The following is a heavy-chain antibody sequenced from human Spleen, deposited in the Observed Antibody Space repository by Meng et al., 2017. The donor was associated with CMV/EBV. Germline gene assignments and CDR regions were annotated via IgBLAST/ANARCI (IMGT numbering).Heavy chain of an antibody. V-gene: IGHV2-5*01. CDR1: GFSLSTSGVG. J-gene: IGHJ4*02. D-gene: IGHD2-2*01. CDR2: IYWNDDK. CDR3: ARADCSSTSCYELDFDY. Sequence: SGPTLVKPTQTLTLTCTFSGFSLSTSGVGVGWIRQPPGKALEWLALIYWNDDKRYSPSLKSRLTITKDTSKNQVVLTMTNMDPVDTATYYCARADCSSTSCYELDFDYWGQGTVVTVSS.